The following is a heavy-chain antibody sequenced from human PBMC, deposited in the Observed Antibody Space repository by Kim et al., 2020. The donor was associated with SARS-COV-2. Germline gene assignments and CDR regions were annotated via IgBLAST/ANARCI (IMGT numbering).Heavy chain of an antibody. CDR2: MNSDGGDT. CDR3: ASGTFQQGFDP. V-gene: IGHV3-74*01. CDR1: GFTFSNYW. Sequence: GGSLRLSCEASGFTFSNYWMNWVRQGPGKGLVWFSRMNSDGGDTHYADSVKCLSTTSRDNAENTLHLQLNSQGVEDTAIYYCASGTFQQGFDPWGQGTLVTVSS. J-gene: IGHJ5*02.